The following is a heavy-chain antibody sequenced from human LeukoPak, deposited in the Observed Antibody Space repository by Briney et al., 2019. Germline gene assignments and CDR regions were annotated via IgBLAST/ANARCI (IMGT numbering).Heavy chain of an antibody. Sequence: PSETLSLTCTVSGGSISSYYWSWLRQPPGKGLEWIGYIYYSGSTNHNPSLKSRLTISVDTSKNQFSLKLSSVTAADTAVYFCARVFQGGEWLLGGLDYWGQGSLVTVSS. J-gene: IGHJ4*02. CDR2: IYYSGST. CDR3: ARVFQGGEWLLGGLDY. V-gene: IGHV4-59*12. D-gene: IGHD3-3*01. CDR1: GGSISSYY.